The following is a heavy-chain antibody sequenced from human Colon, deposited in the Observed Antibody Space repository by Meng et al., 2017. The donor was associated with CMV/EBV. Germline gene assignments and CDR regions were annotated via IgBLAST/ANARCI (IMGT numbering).Heavy chain of an antibody. CDR2: IYSSGRT. D-gene: IGHD3-22*01. J-gene: IGHJ3*01. CDR1: GMSVSGTY. Sequence: GESLKISCVVSGMSVSGTYMTWVRQAPGKGLEWLSVIYSSGRTFYGDSAKGRFTLSRDTSQNTVYLQMDTLRVEDTAMYYCARVSSAGLALDVWGQGTMVTVSS. V-gene: IGHV3-53*01. CDR3: ARVSSAGLALDV.